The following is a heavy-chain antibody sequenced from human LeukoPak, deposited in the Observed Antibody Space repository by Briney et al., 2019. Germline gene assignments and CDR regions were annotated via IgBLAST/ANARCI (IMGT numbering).Heavy chain of an antibody. J-gene: IGHJ6*03. V-gene: IGHV4-59*01. D-gene: IGHD3-3*02. Sequence: RSSETLSLTCAVYGGSFSGYYWSWIRQPPGKGLEWIGYIYYSGSTNYNPSLKSRVTISVDTSKNQFSLKLSSVTAADTAVYYCARAFYPGYYSYMAVWGKGTTVTVSS. CDR2: IYYSGST. CDR1: GGSFSGYY. CDR3: ARAFYPGYYSYMAV.